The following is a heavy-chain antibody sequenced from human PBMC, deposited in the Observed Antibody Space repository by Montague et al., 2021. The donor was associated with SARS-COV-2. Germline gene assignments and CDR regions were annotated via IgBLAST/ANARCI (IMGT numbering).Heavy chain of an antibody. Sequence: SETLSLTCTASSGSLSGYYWNWIRQPPGKGLEWIGFTHYNGTTKXXPSLKSRLNMSLDTSKNQFSLTLNSVTAADTAIYYCARGTAYDHVYYWGQGAPVTVAS. J-gene: IGHJ4*02. CDR2: THYNGTT. CDR3: ARGTAYDHVYY. D-gene: IGHD2-8*02. V-gene: IGHV4-59*12. CDR1: SGSLSGYY.